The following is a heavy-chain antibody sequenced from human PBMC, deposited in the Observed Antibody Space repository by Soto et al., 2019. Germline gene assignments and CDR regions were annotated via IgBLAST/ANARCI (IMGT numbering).Heavy chain of an antibody. Sequence: ASVKVSCKASGYTFTSYDINWVRQATGQGLEWMGWMNPNSGNTGYAQKFQGRVTMTRNTSISTAYMELSSLRSEDTAVYYCARAGVYYDYVWGSYRYFDYWGQGTLVTVSS. D-gene: IGHD3-16*02. V-gene: IGHV1-8*01. J-gene: IGHJ4*02. CDR3: ARAGVYYDYVWGSYRYFDY. CDR1: GYTFTSYD. CDR2: MNPNSGNT.